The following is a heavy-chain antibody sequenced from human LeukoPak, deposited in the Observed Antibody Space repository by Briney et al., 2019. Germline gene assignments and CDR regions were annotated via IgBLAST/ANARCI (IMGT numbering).Heavy chain of an antibody. Sequence: PGGSLRLSCAASGFTFDDYAMHWVRQAPGKGLGWVSGISWNSGSIGYADSVKGRFTISRDNAKNSLYLQMNSLRAEDTALYYCAKAPGIAAAIDYWGQGTLVTVSS. CDR1: GFTFDDYA. CDR3: AKAPGIAAAIDY. CDR2: ISWNSGSI. D-gene: IGHD6-13*01. J-gene: IGHJ4*02. V-gene: IGHV3-9*01.